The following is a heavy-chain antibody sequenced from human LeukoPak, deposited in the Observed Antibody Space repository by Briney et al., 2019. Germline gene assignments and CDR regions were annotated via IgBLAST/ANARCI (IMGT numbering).Heavy chain of an antibody. CDR3: AKRGVVIRVFLVGFHKEAYYFDS. CDR2: IKQDGSEK. D-gene: IGHD3-10*01. J-gene: IGHJ4*02. V-gene: IGHV3-7*03. Sequence: GGSLRLSCAASGFTFSSYWMSWVRQAPGKGLEWVANIKQDGSEKYYVDSVKGRFTISRDNAKNPLYLQMNSLRAEDTAVYFCAKRGVVIRVFLVGFHKEAYYFDSWGQGALVTVSS. CDR1: GFTFSSYW.